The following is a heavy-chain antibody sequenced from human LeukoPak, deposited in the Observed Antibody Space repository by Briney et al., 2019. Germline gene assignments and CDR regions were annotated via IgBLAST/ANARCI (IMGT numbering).Heavy chain of an antibody. Sequence: GGSLRLSCAASGFTFSSYGMHWVRQAPGKGLEWVAVISYDGSNKYYADSVKGRFTISRDNSKNTLYLQMNSLRAEDTAVYYCAKGHYYDSSGYCAFDIWGQGTMVTVSS. CDR3: AKGHYYDSSGYCAFDI. CDR2: ISYDGSNK. D-gene: IGHD3-22*01. J-gene: IGHJ3*02. CDR1: GFTFSSYG. V-gene: IGHV3-30*18.